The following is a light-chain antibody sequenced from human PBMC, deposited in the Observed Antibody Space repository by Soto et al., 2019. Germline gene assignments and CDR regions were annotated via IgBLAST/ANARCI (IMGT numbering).Light chain of an antibody. J-gene: IGLJ3*02. CDR2: DVS. Sequence: QSVLTQPASVSGSPGQSITISCTGTSSDVGGYNYVSWYQQHPGKALKLMIYDVSDRPSGVSNRFSGSKSGNTASLTISGLQAEDEADYYCSSYTSSSSLGVFGGGTKLTVL. V-gene: IGLV2-14*01. CDR3: SSYTSSSSLGV. CDR1: SSDVGGYNY.